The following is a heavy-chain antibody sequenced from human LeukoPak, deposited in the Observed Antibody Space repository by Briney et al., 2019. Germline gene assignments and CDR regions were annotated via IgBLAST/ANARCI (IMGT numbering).Heavy chain of an antibody. Sequence: SVKVSCKASGGTFSSYAISWVRQAPGQGLEWMGGIIPIFGTANYAQKFQGRVTITADESTSTAYMELSSLRSEDTAVYYCAADVRGSYPNFYWGQGTLVAVSS. CDR2: IIPIFGTA. CDR1: GGTFSSYA. J-gene: IGHJ4*02. CDR3: AADVRGSYPNFY. V-gene: IGHV1-69*13. D-gene: IGHD1-26*01.